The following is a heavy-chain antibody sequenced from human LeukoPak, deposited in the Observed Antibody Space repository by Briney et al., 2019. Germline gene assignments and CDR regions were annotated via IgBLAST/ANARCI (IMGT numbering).Heavy chain of an antibody. CDR3: AKERPSGYDSYYFDY. J-gene: IGHJ4*02. CDR2: ISGRGDST. V-gene: IGHV3-23*01. Sequence: GGSLRLSCAASGFTFSSYGMTWVRQAPGKGLEWVSAISGRGDSTYYADSVKGRFTISRENSKNTLYLQMNSLRAEDTAVYYCAKERPSGYDSYYFDYWGQGTLVTVSS. CDR1: GFTFSSYG. D-gene: IGHD5-12*01.